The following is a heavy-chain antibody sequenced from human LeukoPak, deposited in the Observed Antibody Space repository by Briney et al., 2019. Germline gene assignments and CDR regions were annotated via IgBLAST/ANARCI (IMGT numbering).Heavy chain of an antibody. D-gene: IGHD2-8*01. CDR3: ARKWSSRDWFDP. J-gene: IGHJ5*02. Sequence: ASVKVSCKTSGYNFTTYSIHWVRQAPGQGLEWMGVINPRGDATIYAQKFEGRVTMTSDTSTTTVYMELSSVISEDTGRYYCARKWSSRDWFDPWGQGTLVTVSS. CDR2: INPRGDAT. V-gene: IGHV1-46*01. CDR1: GYNFTTYS.